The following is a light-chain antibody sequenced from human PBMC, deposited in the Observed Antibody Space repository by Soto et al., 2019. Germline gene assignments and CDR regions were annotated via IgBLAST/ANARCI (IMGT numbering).Light chain of an antibody. CDR3: CSYAGSSTFVV. V-gene: IGLV2-23*01. CDR1: SSDVGSYNL. CDR2: EGS. Sequence: QSALTQPASVSGSPGQSITISCTGTSSDVGSYNLVSWYPQHPGKAPKLMIYEGSKRPSGVSNRFSGSKSGNTASLTISGLQAEDEADYDCCSYAGSSTFVVFGGGTKLTVL. J-gene: IGLJ2*01.